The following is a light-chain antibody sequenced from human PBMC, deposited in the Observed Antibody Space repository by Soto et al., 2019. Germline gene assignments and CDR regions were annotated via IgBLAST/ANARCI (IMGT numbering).Light chain of an antibody. Sequence: DIQMTTSPSTLSGSVGDRVTITFRASQTISSWLAWYQQKPGKAPKLLIYKASTLKSGVPSRFSGSGSGTDFTLSISSLQPDDSATYYCQQYNSYFQTFGRGTKVDI. CDR2: KAS. CDR3: QQYNSYFQT. J-gene: IGKJ1*01. CDR1: QTISSW. V-gene: IGKV1-5*03.